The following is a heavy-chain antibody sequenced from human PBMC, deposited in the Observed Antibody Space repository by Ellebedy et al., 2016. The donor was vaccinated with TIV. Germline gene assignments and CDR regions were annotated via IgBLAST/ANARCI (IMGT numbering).Heavy chain of an antibody. Sequence: GESLKISXAASGFTLNSYWMHWVRQAPGKGLVWVSCLSSDGSSTAYAGSVKGRFTISRDNAKNTLYLQMNSLGADDTAVYYCARDQEGVGPSSDYWGQGTLVTVSS. CDR1: GFTLNSYW. CDR3: ARDQEGVGPSSDY. V-gene: IGHV3-74*01. CDR2: LSSDGSST. J-gene: IGHJ4*02. D-gene: IGHD1-26*01.